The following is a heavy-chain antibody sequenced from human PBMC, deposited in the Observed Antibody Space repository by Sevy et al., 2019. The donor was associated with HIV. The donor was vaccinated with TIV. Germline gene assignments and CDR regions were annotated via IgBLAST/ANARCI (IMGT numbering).Heavy chain of an antibody. CDR3: ARGDLMTTVTTPNYYSYYGMDV. CDR1: GYTFTSYD. V-gene: IGHV1-8*01. J-gene: IGHJ6*02. CDR2: MNPNSGNT. Sequence: ASVKVSCKASGYTFTSYDINWVRQATGQGLEWMGWMNPNSGNTGYAQKFQGRVTMTRNTSISTAYMELSSLRSEDTAVYYCARGDLMTTVTTPNYYSYYGMDVWGQGTTVTVSS. D-gene: IGHD4-17*01.